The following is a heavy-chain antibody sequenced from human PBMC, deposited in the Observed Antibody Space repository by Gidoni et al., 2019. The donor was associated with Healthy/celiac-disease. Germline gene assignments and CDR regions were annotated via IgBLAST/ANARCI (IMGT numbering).Heavy chain of an antibody. CDR3: AKDQFSSGWDYYYYGMDV. CDR2: ISGSGGST. V-gene: IGHV3-23*01. J-gene: IGHJ6*02. CDR1: GFTFSSHA. D-gene: IGHD6-19*01. Sequence: EVQLLESGGGLVQPGGSRRLSCAASGFTFSSHAMSWVRQAPGKGLEWVSAISGSGGSTYYADSVKGRFTISRDNSKNTLYLQMNSLRAEDTAVYYCAKDQFSSGWDYYYYGMDVWGQGTTVTVSS.